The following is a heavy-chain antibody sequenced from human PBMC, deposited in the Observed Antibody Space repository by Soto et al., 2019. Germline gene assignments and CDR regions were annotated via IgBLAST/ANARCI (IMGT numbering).Heavy chain of an antibody. CDR2: ISGSGGST. CDR3: AKDQTPPMYYYDSSGYYSPYYFDY. D-gene: IGHD3-22*01. V-gene: IGHV3-23*01. Sequence: EVQLLESGGGLVQPGGSLRLSCAASGFTFSSYAVSWVRQAPGKGLEWVSAISGSGGSTYYADSVKGRFTISRDNSKNTLYLQMNSLRAEDTAVYYCAKDQTPPMYYYDSSGYYSPYYFDYWGQGTLVTVSS. J-gene: IGHJ4*02. CDR1: GFTFSSYA.